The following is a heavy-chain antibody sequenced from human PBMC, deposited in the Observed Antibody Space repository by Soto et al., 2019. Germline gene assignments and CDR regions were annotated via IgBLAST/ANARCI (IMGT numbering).Heavy chain of an antibody. CDR2: IKSKSDGGTT. J-gene: IGHJ6*02. CDR3: TTAIPYYYQNHCYYGMDV. D-gene: IGHD3-16*01. V-gene: IGHV3-15*07. CDR1: GFTAINAH. Sequence: GGSLRLSCSASGFTAINAHMNWVRQAPGKGLEWVGRIKSKSDGGTTDYAAPVKGRFTFSGDDSKNTLYLQMNSLKTEDTAVYYCTTAIPYYYQNHCYYGMDVWGQGTTVTVSS.